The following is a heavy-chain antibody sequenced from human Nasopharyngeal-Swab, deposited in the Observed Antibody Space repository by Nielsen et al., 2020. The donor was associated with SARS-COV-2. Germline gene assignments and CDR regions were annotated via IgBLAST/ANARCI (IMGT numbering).Heavy chain of an antibody. CDR1: GFTFNIYA. CDR3: AKDDVVRGDAFDI. Sequence: GESPNISCIASGFTFNIYAMAWVRRTPGRGLQWVSGISASGGSTYYTDSVKGRFAVSSDNSRNTLYLQMHSLRVENTALYYCAKDDVVRGDAFDIWGQGTMVTVSS. J-gene: IGHJ3*02. CDR2: ISASGGST. D-gene: IGHD3-10*01. V-gene: IGHV3-23*01.